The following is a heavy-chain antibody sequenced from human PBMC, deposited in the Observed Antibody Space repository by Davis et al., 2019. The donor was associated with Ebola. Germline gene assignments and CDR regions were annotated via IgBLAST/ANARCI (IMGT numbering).Heavy chain of an antibody. D-gene: IGHD3-16*01. J-gene: IGHJ6*02. CDR2: IYSGGST. Sequence: GESLKISCAASGFTVSSNYMSWVRQAPGKGLEWVSVIYSGGSTYYADSVKGRFTISRDNAKNSLYLQMNSLRAEDTAVYYCARDPYYDYIWGEEYYYGMDVWGQGTTVTVSS. CDR3: ARDPYYDYIWGEEYYYGMDV. V-gene: IGHV3-66*01. CDR1: GFTVSSNY.